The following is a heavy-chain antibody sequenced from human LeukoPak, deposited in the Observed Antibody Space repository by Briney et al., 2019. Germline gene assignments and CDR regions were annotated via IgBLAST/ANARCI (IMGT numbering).Heavy chain of an antibody. CDR2: IRSTGDST. J-gene: IGHJ4*02. CDR1: GFTFSSYA. CDR3: AKVRWDNSGWYYLDS. V-gene: IGHV3-23*01. D-gene: IGHD6-19*01. Sequence: GGSLRLSCAASGFTFSSYAITWVRQAPGKGLEWVSSIRSTGDSTFYADSVRGRFTISRDNSKSTLLLQMNSLRAEDTAVYYCAKVRWDNSGWYYLDSWGQGTLVTVSS.